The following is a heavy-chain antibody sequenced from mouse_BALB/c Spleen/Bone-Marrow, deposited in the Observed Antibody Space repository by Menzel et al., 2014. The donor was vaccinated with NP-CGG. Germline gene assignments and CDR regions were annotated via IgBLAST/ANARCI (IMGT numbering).Heavy chain of an antibody. CDR1: GYTFTDYY. V-gene: IGHV1-84*02. CDR3: ANLGRYAMDY. J-gene: IGHJ4*01. CDR2: TYPGSGNT. Sequence: HLVESGPELVKPGASVKISCKASGYTFTDYYINWVKQKPGQGLEWIGWTYPGSGNTKYNEKFKGKATLTVDTSSSTAYMQLSSLTSEDTAVYFCANLGRYAMDYWGQGTSVTVSS. D-gene: IGHD3-1*01.